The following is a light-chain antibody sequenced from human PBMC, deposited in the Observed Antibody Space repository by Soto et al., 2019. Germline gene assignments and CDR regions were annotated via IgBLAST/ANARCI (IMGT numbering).Light chain of an antibody. Sequence: PASVSWSPGRSTAVACTGTSSDVGGYKYVSWYQHQPGKAPKLMIYEVSNRPSGVSNRFSGSKSGNTASLTISVLQAEDEADYECSAYSRRSTLVSGTGTKVTV. V-gene: IGLV2-14*01. CDR3: SAYSRRSTLV. CDR1: SSDVGGYKY. CDR2: EVS. J-gene: IGLJ1*01.